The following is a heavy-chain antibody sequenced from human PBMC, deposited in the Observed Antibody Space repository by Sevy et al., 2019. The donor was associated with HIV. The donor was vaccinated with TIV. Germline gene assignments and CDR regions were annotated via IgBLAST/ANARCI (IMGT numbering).Heavy chain of an antibody. V-gene: IGHV1-18*01. Sequence: ASVKVSCQSSGYNFNIYTIHWVRQARGQGLEWVGRISPYDGDTDYAHNFHGRVSLTMDTSTSTAYLGLTSLRSDDTAVYFCTRDTWELLTGIAYHYSGMDVRGQGTTVTVSS. CDR2: ISPYDGDT. J-gene: IGHJ6*02. D-gene: IGHD1-26*01. CDR3: TRDTWELLTGIAYHYSGMDV. CDR1: GYNFNIYT.